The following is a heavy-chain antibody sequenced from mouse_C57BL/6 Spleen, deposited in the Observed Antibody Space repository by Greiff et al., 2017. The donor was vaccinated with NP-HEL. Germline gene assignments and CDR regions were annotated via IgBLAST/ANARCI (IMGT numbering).Heavy chain of an antibody. J-gene: IGHJ2*01. D-gene: IGHD1-1*01. CDR1: GFTFSSYA. CDR2: ISDGGSYT. V-gene: IGHV5-4*01. Sequence: EVKLMESGGGLVKPGGSLKLSCAASGFTFSSYAMSWVRQTPEKRLEWVATISDGGSYTYYPDNVKGRFTISRDNAKNNLYLQMSHLKSEDTAMYYCARDATTWYFDYWGQGTTLTVSS. CDR3: ARDATTWYFDY.